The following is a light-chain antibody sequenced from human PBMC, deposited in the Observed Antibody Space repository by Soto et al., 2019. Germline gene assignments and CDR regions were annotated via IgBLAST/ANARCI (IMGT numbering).Light chain of an antibody. CDR2: DVS. V-gene: IGLV2-14*01. J-gene: IGLJ1*01. CDR3: GSYASSSTLYV. Sequence: QSVLTQPASVSGSPGQSITISCTGTSSDVGGYNYVSWYQQHSGKAPKLMIYDVSNRPSGVSNRFSGSKSGNTASLTISGLQDEDEADYYCGSYASSSTLYVFGTGTKLTVL. CDR1: SSDVGGYNY.